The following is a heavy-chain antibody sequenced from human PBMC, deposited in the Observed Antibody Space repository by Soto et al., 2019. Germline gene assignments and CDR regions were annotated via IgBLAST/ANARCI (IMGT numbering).Heavy chain of an antibody. CDR3: ARDVTVFGLVPIKDAFHYYGMDV. CDR2: IIRTSTYI. D-gene: IGHD3-3*01. Sequence: EVQWLESGGGLAQPGTSLRLSCAASGFTFYSYSINWVRQAPGKGLERVSSIIRTSTYIHYADSVSGRLSIFRYNAENSLYLQMNSLRVEDTAGYYCARDVTVFGLVPIKDAFHYYGMDVWGQGTTVTVSS. V-gene: IGHV3-21*04. CDR1: GFTFYSYS. J-gene: IGHJ6*02.